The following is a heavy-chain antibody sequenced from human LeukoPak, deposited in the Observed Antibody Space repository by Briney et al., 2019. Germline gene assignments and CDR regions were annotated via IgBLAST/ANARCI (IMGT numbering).Heavy chain of an antibody. J-gene: IGHJ4*02. D-gene: IGHD2-21*02. CDR1: GYSISSGYY. CDR2: IYHSGST. Sequence: PSETLSLTCTVSGYSISSGYYWGWIRQPPGKGLEWIGSIYHSGSTYYNPSLKSRVTISVDTSKNQFSLKLSSVTAADTAVYYCARDLPPGVVTADYWGQGTLVTVSS. V-gene: IGHV4-38-2*02. CDR3: ARDLPPGVVTADY.